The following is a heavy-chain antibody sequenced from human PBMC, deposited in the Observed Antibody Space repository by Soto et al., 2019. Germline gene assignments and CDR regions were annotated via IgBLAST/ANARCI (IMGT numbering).Heavy chain of an antibody. Sequence: SETLSLTCTVSGGSISSYHWSWIRQSPGKGLEWIGYVFYTGSTKYNPALKRRVTISVDTSKNQFSLKLSSVSAADTGLYYCARSYSGTFYGYDTWGQGVLVTVSS. V-gene: IGHV4-59*01. J-gene: IGHJ5*02. CDR3: ARSYSGTFYGYDT. CDR2: VFYTGST. CDR1: GGSISSYH. D-gene: IGHD1-26*01.